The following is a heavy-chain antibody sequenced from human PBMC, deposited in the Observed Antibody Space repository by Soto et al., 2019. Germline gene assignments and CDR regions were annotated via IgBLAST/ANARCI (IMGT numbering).Heavy chain of an antibody. CDR2: IYSGGST. J-gene: IGHJ4*02. CDR1: GFTVSSNY. CDR3: ARLAELEYFDY. V-gene: IGHV3-53*01. D-gene: IGHD1-7*01. Sequence: PGGSLRLSCAASGFTVSSNYMSWVRQAPGKGLEWVSVIYSGGSTYYADSVKGRLTISRDNSKNTLYLQMNSLRAEDTAVYYCARLAELEYFDYWGQGTLVTVSS.